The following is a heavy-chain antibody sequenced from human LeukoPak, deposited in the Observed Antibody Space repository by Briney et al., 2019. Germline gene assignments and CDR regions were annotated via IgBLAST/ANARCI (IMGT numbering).Heavy chain of an antibody. CDR2: IYYSGSP. CDR1: GASVTTSY. CDR3: AREGYGSRSRDNWLDP. V-gene: IGHV4-59*02. J-gene: IGHJ5*02. D-gene: IGHD3-10*01. Sequence: PSETLSLTCTVSGASVTTSYWSWLRQPPGKAPEWNGYIYYSGSPIYSPSLNSRVTISLDTSRNQFSLKLSSVTAADTAVYYCAREGYGSRSRDNWLDPWGQGTLVTVSS.